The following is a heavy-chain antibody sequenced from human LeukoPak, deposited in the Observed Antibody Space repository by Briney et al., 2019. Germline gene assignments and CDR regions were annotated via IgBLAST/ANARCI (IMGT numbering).Heavy chain of an antibody. J-gene: IGHJ6*02. V-gene: IGHV1-18*01. Sequence: ASVKVSCKASGYTFTSYGISWVRQAPGQGLEWVGWISAYNGNTNYAQKLQGRATMTTDTSTSTAYMELRSLRSDDTAVYYCATVGGYCSSTSCYWVPYGMDVWGQGTTVTVSS. CDR2: ISAYNGNT. CDR1: GYTFTSYG. D-gene: IGHD2-2*03. CDR3: ATVGGYCSSTSCYWVPYGMDV.